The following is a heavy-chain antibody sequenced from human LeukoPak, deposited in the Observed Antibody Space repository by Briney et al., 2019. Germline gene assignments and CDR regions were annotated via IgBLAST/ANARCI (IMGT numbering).Heavy chain of an antibody. CDR1: GASISSYY. CDR3: ARENPSGYYNRPIDY. CDR2: IYYSGSI. D-gene: IGHD3-22*01. Sequence: SETLSLTCTASGASISSYYWSWIRQPPGKGLEWIGDIYYSGSIKYNPSLKSRVTMSVDTSKNQFSLKLSSVTAADTAIYYCARENPSGYYNRPIDYWGQGTLSPSPQ. V-gene: IGHV4-59*01. J-gene: IGHJ4*02.